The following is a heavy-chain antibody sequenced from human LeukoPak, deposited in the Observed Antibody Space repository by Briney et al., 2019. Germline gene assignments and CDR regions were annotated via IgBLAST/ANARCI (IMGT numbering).Heavy chain of an antibody. D-gene: IGHD2-8*01. CDR3: ARDRGLNYFDY. J-gene: IGHJ4*02. V-gene: IGHV3-21*01. CDR1: GFTFSSYS. CDR2: ISSSSSYI. Sequence: GGSLRLSCAASGFTFSSYSMNWVRQAPGKGLEWVSSISSSSSYIYYADSVKGRFAISRDNAKNSLYLQMNSLRAEDTAVYYCARDRGLNYFDYWGQGTLVTVSS.